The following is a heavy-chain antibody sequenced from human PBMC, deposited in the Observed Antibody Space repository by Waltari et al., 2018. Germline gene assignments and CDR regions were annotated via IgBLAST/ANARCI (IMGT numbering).Heavy chain of an antibody. CDR1: GGSLSRYW. D-gene: IGHD1-26*01. Sequence: QVQLQESGPGLVKPSETLSLTCAVSGGSLSRYWWGWIRQPPGKGLEWIGSIYGSRGNTEYNPSLKSRATISRDTSKNQFSLKLSSVTAADTAVYYCARHFYSGTYSPPPGFDYWGQGVLVTVSS. CDR2: IYGSRGNT. V-gene: IGHV4-39*07. CDR3: ARHFYSGTYSPPPGFDY. J-gene: IGHJ4*02.